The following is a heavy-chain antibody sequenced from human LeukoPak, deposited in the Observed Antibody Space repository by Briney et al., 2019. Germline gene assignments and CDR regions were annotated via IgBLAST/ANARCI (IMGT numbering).Heavy chain of an antibody. J-gene: IGHJ4*02. V-gene: IGHV1-2*02. CDR2: INPNSGGT. D-gene: IGHD2-15*01. CDR3: ARSTYCSGGSCYRYYFDY. CDR1: GYTFTSYD. Sequence: GASVKVSCKASGYTFTSYDINWVRQATGQGLEWMRWINPNSGGTNYAQKFQGRVTMTRDTSISTAYMELSRLRSDDTAVYYCARSTYCSGGSCYRYYFDYWGQGTLVTVSS.